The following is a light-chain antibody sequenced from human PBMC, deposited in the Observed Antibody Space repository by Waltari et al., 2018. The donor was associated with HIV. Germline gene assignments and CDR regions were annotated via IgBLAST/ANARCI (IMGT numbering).Light chain of an antibody. CDR1: SYNIGSNY. J-gene: IGLJ1*01. CDR3: AAWDDSLSGYV. CDR2: RNN. Sequence: QSVLTQPPSASGTPWQRVTISCSGSSYNIGSNYVYWYQQLPGTAPKLLIFRNNQRPSGVPDRFSGSKSGTSASLAISGLRSEDEAEYYCAAWDDSLSGYVFGTGTKVTVL. V-gene: IGLV1-47*01.